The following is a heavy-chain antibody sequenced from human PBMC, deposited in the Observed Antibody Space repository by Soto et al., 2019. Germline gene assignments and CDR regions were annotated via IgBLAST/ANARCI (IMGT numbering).Heavy chain of an antibody. V-gene: IGHV1-69*13. CDR3: ASAPPLSIAAFVTGTYFDY. J-gene: IGHJ4*02. CDR2: IIPIFGTA. CDR1: GGTFSSYA. Sequence: VASVKVSCKASGGTFSSYAISWVRQAPGQGLEWMGGIIPIFGTANYAQKFQGRVTITADESTSTAYMELSSLRSEDTAVYYCASAPPLSIAAFVTGTYFDYWGQGTLVTVSS. D-gene: IGHD6-6*01.